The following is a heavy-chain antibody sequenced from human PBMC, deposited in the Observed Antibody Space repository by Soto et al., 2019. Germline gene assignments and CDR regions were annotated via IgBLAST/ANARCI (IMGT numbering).Heavy chain of an antibody. V-gene: IGHV3-21*01. CDR3: ARVVGVTMVRGVNDY. J-gene: IGHJ4*02. D-gene: IGHD3-10*01. CDR1: GFTFSSYS. CDR2: ISSSSSYI. Sequence: GGSLRLSCAASGFTFSSYSMNWVRQAPGKGLEWVSSISSSSSYIYYADSVKGRFTISRDNAKNSLYLQMNSLRAEDTAVYYCARVVGVTMVRGVNDYWGQGTLVTVSS.